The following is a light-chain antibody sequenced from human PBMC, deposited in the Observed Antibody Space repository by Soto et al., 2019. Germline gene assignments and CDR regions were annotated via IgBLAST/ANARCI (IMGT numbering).Light chain of an antibody. V-gene: IGLV2-14*01. J-gene: IGLJ2*01. CDR3: SSYTSSSTNVV. CDR1: SSDVGGYNY. CDR2: DVS. Sequence: QPASVSGSPGQSITISCTGTSSDVGGYNYVSWYQQHPGKAPKLMIYDVSNRPSGVSNRFSGSKSGNTASLTISGLQAEDEADYYCSSYTSSSTNVVFGGGTKLTVL.